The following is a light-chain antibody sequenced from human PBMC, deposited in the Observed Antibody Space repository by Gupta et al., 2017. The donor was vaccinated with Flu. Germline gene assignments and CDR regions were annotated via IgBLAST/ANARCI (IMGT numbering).Light chain of an antibody. CDR1: QSVSSSY. V-gene: IGKV3-20*01. CDR3: QQYGSSPRT. Sequence: IVLPQSPGTLSLSPGERATLSCRASQSVSSSYLAWYQQKPGQAPRLLIYGASSRATGIPDRFSGSGSGTDFTLTIRRPEPEDFAVYYCQQYGSSPRTFGQGTKVEIK. J-gene: IGKJ1*01. CDR2: GAS.